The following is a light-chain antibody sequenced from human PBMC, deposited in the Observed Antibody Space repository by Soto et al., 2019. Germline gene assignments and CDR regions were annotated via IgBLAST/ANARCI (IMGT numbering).Light chain of an antibody. V-gene: IGKV1-39*01. CDR3: QKNYSTPRGA. CDR2: AAS. Sequence: DIQMTQSPSSLSASVGDRVTITCRASESISNDLNWDQQKPGKAPTLLIYAASTLQSGVPSRFSGGGSGTDFTLTFGSLQPADFTTYYCQKNYSTPRGAFGQRTNLKI. CDR1: ESISND. J-gene: IGKJ1*01.